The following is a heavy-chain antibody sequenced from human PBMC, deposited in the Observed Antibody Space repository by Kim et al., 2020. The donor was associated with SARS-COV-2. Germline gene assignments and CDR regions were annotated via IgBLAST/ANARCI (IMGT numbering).Heavy chain of an antibody. CDR2: INPSGGST. CDR1: GYTFTSYY. V-gene: IGHV1-46*01. CDR3: ARDMGGAYYYDSSGLWGYFQH. D-gene: IGHD3-22*01. Sequence: ASVKVSCKASGYTFTSYYMHWVRQAPGQGLEWMGIINPSGGSTSYAQKFQGRVTMTRDTSTSTVYMELSSLRSEDTAVYYCARDMGGAYYYDSSGLWGYFQHWGQGTLVTVSS. J-gene: IGHJ1*01.